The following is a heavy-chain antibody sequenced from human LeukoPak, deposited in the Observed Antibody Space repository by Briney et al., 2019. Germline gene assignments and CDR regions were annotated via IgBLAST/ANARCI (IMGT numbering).Heavy chain of an antibody. CDR3: ARGNASSSWYSYYYYYMDV. CDR2: INHSGST. D-gene: IGHD6-13*01. J-gene: IGHJ6*03. V-gene: IGHV4-34*01. CDR1: GESFSGYY. Sequence: PSETLSLTCAVYGESFSGYYWSWLRQPPGKGLEWIGEINHSGSTNYNPSLKSRVTISVDTSKNQFSLKLSSVTAADTAVYYCARGNASSSWYSYYYYYMDVWGKGTTVTVSS.